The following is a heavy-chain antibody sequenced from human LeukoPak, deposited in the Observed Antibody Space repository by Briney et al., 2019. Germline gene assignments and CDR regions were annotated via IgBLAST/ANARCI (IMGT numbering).Heavy chain of an antibody. J-gene: IGHJ3*02. CDR3: AKDRGVWAFDI. CDR2: ISYDGSNK. CDR1: GITLSSYD. Sequence: GRSLRLSRAASGITLSSYDMHWVRQAPGKALEWVAVISYDGSNKDYADSVKGRFTISRDNSKNTLDLQMNSLRAEDTAVYYCAKDRGVWAFDIWGQGTMVTVSS. V-gene: IGHV3-30-3*01. D-gene: IGHD3-10*01.